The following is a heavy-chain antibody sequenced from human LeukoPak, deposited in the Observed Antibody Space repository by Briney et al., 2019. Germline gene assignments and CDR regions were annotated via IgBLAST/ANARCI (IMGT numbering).Heavy chain of an antibody. D-gene: IGHD3-3*01. CDR1: GGSISSSSYY. CDR2: IYYSGSP. V-gene: IGHV4-39*07. Sequence: PSETLSLTCTVSGGSISSSSYYWGWIRQPPGKGLEWIGSIYYSGSPYYNPSLKSRVTISVDTSKNQFSLKLSSVTAADTAVYYCARDRGITIFGVHLNWFDPWGQGTLVTVSS. CDR3: ARDRGITIFGVHLNWFDP. J-gene: IGHJ5*02.